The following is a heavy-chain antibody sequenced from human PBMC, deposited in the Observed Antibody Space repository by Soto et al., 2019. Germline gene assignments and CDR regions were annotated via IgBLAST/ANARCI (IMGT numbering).Heavy chain of an antibody. V-gene: IGHV3-33*01. CDR2: IWYDGINK. Sequence: RLSNTASELNFISHGMHWVSQAPGKGLEWVAVIWYDGINKYYADSVKGRFTISRDNSKNTLYLQMNSLRAEDTAVYYCARDISDYYDSSCYLYWGQATLVT. CDR3: ARDISDYYDSSCYLY. D-gene: IGHD3-22*01. J-gene: IGHJ4*02. CDR1: ELNFISHG.